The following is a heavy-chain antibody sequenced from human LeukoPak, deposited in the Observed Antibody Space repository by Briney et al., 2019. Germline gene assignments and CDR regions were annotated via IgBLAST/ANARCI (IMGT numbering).Heavy chain of an antibody. D-gene: IGHD4-17*01. CDR3: ARTTSLTASGYDC. CDR2: MNPYSGDR. Sequence: ASVKVSCKTSGYTFTTYHINWVRQASGQGLEWLGWMNPYSGDRGYAQRFQGRLSITSDTSISTAYMELGSLKSDDTAVYFCARTTSLTASGYDCWDQGTLVTVSS. V-gene: IGHV1-8*03. J-gene: IGHJ4*02. CDR1: GYTFTTYH.